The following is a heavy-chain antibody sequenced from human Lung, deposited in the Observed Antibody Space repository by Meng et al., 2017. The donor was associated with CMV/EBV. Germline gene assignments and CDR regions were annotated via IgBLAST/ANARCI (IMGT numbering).Heavy chain of an antibody. J-gene: IGHJ6*02. CDR1: GFTFSSSA. Sequence: LTXAASGFTFSSSAMHWVRQAPGKGLEWVAVVSYDGSHKYYADSVKGRFTISRDNSKNSLYLQMNSLRPEDTAVYYCARGIKEWSYFYYHAMDVWXQGSXVT. D-gene: IGHD3-3*01. V-gene: IGHV3-30*04. CDR3: ARGIKEWSYFYYHAMDV. CDR2: VSYDGSHK.